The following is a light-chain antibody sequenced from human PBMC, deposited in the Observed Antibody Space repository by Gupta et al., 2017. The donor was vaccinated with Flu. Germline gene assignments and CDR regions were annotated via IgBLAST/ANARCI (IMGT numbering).Light chain of an antibody. CDR2: GAS. CDR1: QRVSSK. CDR3: QQDNDWPLYT. J-gene: IGKJ2*01. Sequence: TTLLVSPGERATLSCRASQRVSSKLAWYKQKPGQAPRLLIYGASTRDTGIPARFSGSGFGKEFTLTISSRQSEDFAVYYCQQDNDWPLYTFGQGTKVEIK. V-gene: IGKV3-15*01.